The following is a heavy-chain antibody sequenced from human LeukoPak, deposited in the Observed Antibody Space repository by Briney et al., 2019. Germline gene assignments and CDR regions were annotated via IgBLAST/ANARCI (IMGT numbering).Heavy chain of an antibody. J-gene: IGHJ5*02. CDR2: IYYSGST. V-gene: IGHV4-59*01. D-gene: IGHD3-22*01. CDR1: GGSISSYY. CDR3: ARAGYYYDSSGYYP. Sequence: SETLSLTCTVSGGSISSYYWSWIRQPPGKGLEWIGYIYYSGSTNYNPSLKSRVTISVDTSKNQFSLKLSPVTAADTAVYYCARAGYYYDSSGYYPWGQGTLVTVSS.